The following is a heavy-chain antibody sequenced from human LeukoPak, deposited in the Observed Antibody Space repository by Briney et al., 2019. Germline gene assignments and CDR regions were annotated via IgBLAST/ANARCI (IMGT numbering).Heavy chain of an antibody. J-gene: IGHJ4*02. D-gene: IGHD3-9*01. Sequence: SETLSLTCTVSGYSISSGYYWGCIRQPPGKGLEWIGSIYHSGSTYYNPSLKSRVTISVDTSKNQFSLKLSSVTAADTAVYYCARGSYDILTGYPYYFDYWGQGTLVTVSS. V-gene: IGHV4-38-2*02. CDR3: ARGSYDILTGYPYYFDY. CDR2: IYHSGST. CDR1: GYSISSGYY.